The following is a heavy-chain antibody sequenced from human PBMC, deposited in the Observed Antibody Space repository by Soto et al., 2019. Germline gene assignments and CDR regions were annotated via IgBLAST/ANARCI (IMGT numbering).Heavy chain of an antibody. D-gene: IGHD3-10*01. CDR3: ARGLEDYYGSGSYSLGGPKFYAFDI. CDR1: AGTFSSYG. Sequence: ASVKVSCKASAGTFSSYGFSWVRQAPGQGLEWMGLLIPIFGTANYAQKFQGRVTITADESTRTAYMELSSLRSEDTAVYYCARGLEDYYGSGSYSLGGPKFYAFDIWGQGTMVTV. J-gene: IGHJ3*02. V-gene: IGHV1-69*13. CDR2: LIPIFGTA.